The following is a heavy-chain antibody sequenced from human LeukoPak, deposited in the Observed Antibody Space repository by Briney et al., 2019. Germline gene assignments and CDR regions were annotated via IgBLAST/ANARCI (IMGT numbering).Heavy chain of an antibody. Sequence: PSETLSPTCTVSGGSISTYYWSWIRQPPGKGLEWIRYIYYSGRTNYNPCLKSRVTTSVDTSKNQFSLKLSSVTAADTAVYYCARAQLHLVVDFGMDVWGQETTVTVSS. D-gene: IGHD1-1*01. CDR2: IYYSGRT. V-gene: IGHV4-59*01. CDR3: ARAQLHLVVDFGMDV. J-gene: IGHJ6*02. CDR1: GGSISTYY.